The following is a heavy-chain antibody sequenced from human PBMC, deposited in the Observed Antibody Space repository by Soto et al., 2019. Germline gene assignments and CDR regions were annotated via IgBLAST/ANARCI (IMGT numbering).Heavy chain of an antibody. Sequence: QVQLQESGPGLVKPSQTLSLTCTVSGGSISSGGYYWSWIRQHPGKGLEWIGYTHYSGTAYYNPSLTSRVSISVDTSKNQFSLMLSSMAAADTAVYYCARVYRTGVIGQYFDNWGQGTRVTVSS. D-gene: IGHD3-16*02. CDR3: ARVYRTGVIGQYFDN. J-gene: IGHJ4*02. CDR1: GGSISSGGYY. CDR2: THYSGTA. V-gene: IGHV4-31*03.